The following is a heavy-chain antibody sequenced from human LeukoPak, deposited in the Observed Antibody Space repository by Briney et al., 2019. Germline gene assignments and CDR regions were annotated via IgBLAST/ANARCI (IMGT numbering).Heavy chain of an antibody. D-gene: IGHD3-9*01. CDR1: GGTFSSYA. Sequence: SVKVSCKASGGTFSSYAISWVRQAPGQGLEWMGGIIHIFGTANYAQKFQGRVTITTDESTGTAYMELSSLRSEDTAVYYCARQTRYFDWFPNWFDPWGQGTLVTVSS. CDR3: ARQTRYFDWFPNWFDP. J-gene: IGHJ5*02. CDR2: IIHIFGTA. V-gene: IGHV1-69*05.